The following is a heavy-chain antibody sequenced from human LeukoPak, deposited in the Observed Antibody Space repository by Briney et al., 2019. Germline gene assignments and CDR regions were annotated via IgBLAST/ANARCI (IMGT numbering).Heavy chain of an antibody. J-gene: IGHJ4*02. D-gene: IGHD6-13*01. CDR1: GGSISSCY. CDR3: ARQIASAGTAGFDF. Sequence: KSSETLSLTCTVSGGSISSCYWSWIRQPAGEGLEWIGRLYTIGSTNYTPSHKSRLTMSVDTSKNQFSLRLRSVTAADTAVYYCARQIASAGTAGFDFWGQGALVTVSS. CDR2: LYTIGST. V-gene: IGHV4-4*07.